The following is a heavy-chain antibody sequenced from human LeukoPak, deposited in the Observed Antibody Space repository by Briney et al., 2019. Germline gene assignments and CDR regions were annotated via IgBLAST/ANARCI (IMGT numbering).Heavy chain of an antibody. D-gene: IGHD3-10*01. CDR1: GFTFDDYA. CDR3: AKEVRVYGMDV. Sequence: PGGSLRLSCAASGFTFDDYAMHWVRQAPGKGLEWVSGISWNSGSIGYADSVKGRFTISRDNAKNSLYLQMNSLRAEDTALYYCAKEVRVYGMDVWGQGTTVTVSS. V-gene: IGHV3-9*01. J-gene: IGHJ6*02. CDR2: ISWNSGSI.